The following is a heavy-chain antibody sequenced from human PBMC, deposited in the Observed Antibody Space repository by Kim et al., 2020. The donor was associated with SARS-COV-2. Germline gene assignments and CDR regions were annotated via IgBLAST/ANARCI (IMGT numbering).Heavy chain of an antibody. Sequence: SETLSLTCAVYGGSFSGYYWSWIRQPPGKGLEWIGEINHSGSTNYNPSLKSRVTISVDTSKNQFSLKLSSVTAADTAVYYCARVAYYGSGSYYNPFDYWG. V-gene: IGHV4-34*01. D-gene: IGHD3-10*01. CDR1: GGSFSGYY. J-gene: IGHJ4*01. CDR2: INHSGST. CDR3: ARVAYYGSGSYYNPFDY.